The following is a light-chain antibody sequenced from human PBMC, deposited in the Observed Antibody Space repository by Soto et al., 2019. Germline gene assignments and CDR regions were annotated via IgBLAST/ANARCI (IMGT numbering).Light chain of an antibody. CDR3: SSYTSSGTLEV. Sequence: QSVLTQPASVSGSPGQSITISCTGTSSDVGGYNYVSWYQQHPGKAPKLMIYDVSNRPSGVSNRFSGSKSGNTASLTISGLQAEDEADYYCSSYTSSGTLEVFGTGTKVTVL. J-gene: IGLJ1*01. CDR1: SSDVGGYNY. CDR2: DVS. V-gene: IGLV2-14*01.